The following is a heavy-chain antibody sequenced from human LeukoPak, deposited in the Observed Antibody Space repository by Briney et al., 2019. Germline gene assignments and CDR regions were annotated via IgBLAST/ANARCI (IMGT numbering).Heavy chain of an antibody. J-gene: IGHJ3*02. CDR2: VNHSGGT. Sequence: PSETLSLTCAVYGGSFSGYYWSWIRQPPGKGLEWIGEVNHSGGTTYNPSLKSRVTISGDTSKNQFSLRLSSVTAADTAVYYCARVRPRSIAVAARNAFDIWGQGTMVTVSS. CDR3: ARVRPRSIAVAARNAFDI. D-gene: IGHD6-19*01. CDR1: GGSFSGYY. V-gene: IGHV4-34*01.